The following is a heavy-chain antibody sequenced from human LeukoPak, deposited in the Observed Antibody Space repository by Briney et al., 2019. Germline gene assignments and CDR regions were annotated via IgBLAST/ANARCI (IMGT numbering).Heavy chain of an antibody. CDR2: IKQDGSEK. Sequence: PGGSLRLSCAASGFTFSSYWMSWVRQAPGKGLEWVANIKQDGSEKYYVDSVKGRFTISRDNAKNSLYLQMNSLRAEDTAVYHCAAVVVPAAMRGYYYYGMDVWGQGTTVTVSS. V-gene: IGHV3-7*01. CDR1: GFTFSSYW. D-gene: IGHD2-2*01. J-gene: IGHJ6*02. CDR3: AAVVVPAAMRGYYYYGMDV.